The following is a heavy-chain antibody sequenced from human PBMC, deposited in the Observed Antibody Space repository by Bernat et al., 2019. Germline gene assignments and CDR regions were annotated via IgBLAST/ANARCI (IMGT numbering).Heavy chain of an antibody. Sequence: QVQLQESGPGLVKPSQTLSLTCTVSGGSISSGGYYWSWIRQHPGKGLEWIGYIYYSGSTYYNPSLKSRVTISVDTSKTQFSLKLSSVTAADTAVYYCARVLAGGAPYYYMDVWGKGTTVTVSS. J-gene: IGHJ6*03. CDR1: GGSISSGGYY. CDR2: IYYSGST. D-gene: IGHD6-13*01. V-gene: IGHV4-31*03. CDR3: ARVLAGGAPYYYMDV.